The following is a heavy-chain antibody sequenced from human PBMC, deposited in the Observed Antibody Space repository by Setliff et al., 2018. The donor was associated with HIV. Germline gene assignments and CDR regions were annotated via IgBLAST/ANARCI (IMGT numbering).Heavy chain of an antibody. D-gene: IGHD3-3*01. V-gene: IGHV4-39*01. CDR3: ARSETYYDFWGGYYTHDAFKI. CDR2: IFYSGST. CDR1: GGSISSRSYY. Sequence: PSETLSLTCTVSGGSISSRSYYWGWIRQPPGKGLEWIGSIFYSGSTYYNPSLKSRVTISLDTSKNQFSLKLSSVTAADTAVYYCARSETYYDFWGGYYTHDAFKIWGQGTMVTVSS. J-gene: IGHJ3*02.